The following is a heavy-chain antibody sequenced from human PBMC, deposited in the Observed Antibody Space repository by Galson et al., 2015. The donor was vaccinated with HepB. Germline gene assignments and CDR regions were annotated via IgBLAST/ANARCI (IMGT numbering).Heavy chain of an antibody. CDR2: IYYSGST. J-gene: IGHJ3*02. Sequence: TLSLTCTVSGGSISSGGYYWSWIRQHPGKGLEWIGYIYYSGSTYYNPSLKSRVTISVDTSKNQFSLKLSSVTAADTAVYYCARDRGIFGVVADAFDIWGQGTMVTVSS. V-gene: IGHV4-31*03. CDR1: GGSISSGGYY. CDR3: ARDRGIFGVVADAFDI. D-gene: IGHD3-3*01.